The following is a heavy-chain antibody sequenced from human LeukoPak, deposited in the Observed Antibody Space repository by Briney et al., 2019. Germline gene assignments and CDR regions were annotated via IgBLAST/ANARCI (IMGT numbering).Heavy chain of an antibody. D-gene: IGHD6-13*01. V-gene: IGHV3-23*01. J-gene: IGHJ4*02. CDR3: AKTAGIAAAADFDY. CDR2: ISGSGDST. Sequence: AGGSLRLSCAASGFIFSNYGMSWVRQAPGKVMEWVSSISGSGDSTYYADSVKGRFTIPRDNSKNTLYLQMNSLRAEDTAVYYCAKTAGIAAAADFDYWGQGTLVTVSS. CDR1: GFIFSNYG.